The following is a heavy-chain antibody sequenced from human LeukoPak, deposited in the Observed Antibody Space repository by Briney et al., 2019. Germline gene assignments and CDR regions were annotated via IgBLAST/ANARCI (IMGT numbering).Heavy chain of an antibody. V-gene: IGHV3-49*04. D-gene: IGHD3-22*01. CDR2: IRNKRYGGTT. Sequence: GGSLRLSCAAYGFIFGDDAMSWVRQAPGKGLEWISLIRNKRYGGTTEYAASVKGRFTISRDDYKSIAYLQMTSLKTEDTAMYYCTRGRDYHRAGYYHDYWGQGTLVTVSS. J-gene: IGHJ4*02. CDR1: GFIFGDDA. CDR3: TRGRDYHRAGYYHDY.